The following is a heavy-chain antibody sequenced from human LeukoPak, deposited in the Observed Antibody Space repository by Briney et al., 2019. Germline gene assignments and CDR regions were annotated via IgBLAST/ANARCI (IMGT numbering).Heavy chain of an antibody. CDR2: ISSSGGTT. CDR3: AKDFGIAAAPSIKHWYFDF. D-gene: IGHD6-13*01. Sequence: GGSLTLSCAASGFTFSSHAMSWVRQAPGKGLEWVSGISSSGGTTYNADSVKGRFTISRDNSKNTVDLQMNSLRAEDTAVYYCAKDFGIAAAPSIKHWYFDFWGRGTLVTVSS. J-gene: IGHJ2*01. CDR1: GFTFSSHA. V-gene: IGHV3-23*01.